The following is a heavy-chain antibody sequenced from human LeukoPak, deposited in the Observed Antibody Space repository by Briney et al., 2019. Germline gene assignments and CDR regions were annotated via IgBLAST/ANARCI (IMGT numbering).Heavy chain of an antibody. V-gene: IGHV3-21*01. D-gene: IGHD4-17*01. CDR2: ISSSSSYI. Sequence: PGGSLRLSCAASGFTFSNYSMNWVRQAPGKGLEWVSSISSSSSYIYYADSVKGRFTISRDNAKNSLYLQMNSLRAEDTAVYYCARSYGDYALGAFDIWGQGTMVTVSS. CDR1: GFTFSNYS. CDR3: ARSYGDYALGAFDI. J-gene: IGHJ3*02.